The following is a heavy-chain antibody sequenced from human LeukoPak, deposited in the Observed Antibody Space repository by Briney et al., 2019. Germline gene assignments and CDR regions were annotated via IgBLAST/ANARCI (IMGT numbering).Heavy chain of an antibody. CDR3: AKDIAPRGIGYFDY. V-gene: IGHV3-9*01. CDR1: GFNFDGYA. J-gene: IGHJ4*02. D-gene: IGHD3-16*01. Sequence: SLRLFCAASGFNFDGYAMHWVRQAPGKGLGGVSGISWNSGSIGYADSVKGRFTISRDNAKNSLYLQMNSLRAEDTALYYCAKDIAPRGIGYFDYWGQGTLVTVSS. CDR2: ISWNSGSI.